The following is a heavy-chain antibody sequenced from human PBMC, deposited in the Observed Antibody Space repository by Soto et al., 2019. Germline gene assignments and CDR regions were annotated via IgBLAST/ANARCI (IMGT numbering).Heavy chain of an antibody. CDR1: GFTYTSHD. J-gene: IGHJ4*02. V-gene: IGHV3-13*01. Sequence: DVELVESGGGLVQTGGSLRLACAASGFTYTSHDLHWVRRATGRGLEWVSAIGATGDTHYADSVRGRFTISRENTFNTMYLQMNSLRAEDTAVYYCVRVPTGRFYERGRFDYWGQGALVTVSS. CDR2: IGATGDT. CDR3: VRVPTGRFYERGRFDY. D-gene: IGHD2-15*01.